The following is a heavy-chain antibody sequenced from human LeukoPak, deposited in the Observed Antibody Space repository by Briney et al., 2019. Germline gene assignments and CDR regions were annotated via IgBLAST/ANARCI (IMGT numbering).Heavy chain of an antibody. Sequence: SQTLLLTCAISGDTVSSNSVAWNWIRQSPSRGLEWLGRTYYRSKWYYDYAVSVKSRITINPDTSQNQFSLQLNSVTPEDTAVYYCAKEEDPLGATPGWVDYWGQGTLVTVSS. D-gene: IGHD1-26*01. V-gene: IGHV6-1*01. CDR1: GDTVSSNSVA. CDR2: TYYRSKWYY. CDR3: AKEEDPLGATPGWVDY. J-gene: IGHJ4*02.